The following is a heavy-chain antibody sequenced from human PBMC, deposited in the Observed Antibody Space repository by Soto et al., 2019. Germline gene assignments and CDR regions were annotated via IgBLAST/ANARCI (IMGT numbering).Heavy chain of an antibody. CDR2: ISSSSSYI. CDR3: AREWVSSGWNDY. V-gene: IGHV3-21*01. D-gene: IGHD6-19*01. CDR1: GFTFSSYS. J-gene: IGHJ4*02. Sequence: EVQLVESGGGLVKPGGSLRLSCAASGFTFSSYSMNWVRQAPGKGLEWVSSISSSSSYIYYADSVKGRFTISRDNAKNSLYLQMNSRRAEDTAVYYCAREWVSSGWNDYWGQGTLVTVSS.